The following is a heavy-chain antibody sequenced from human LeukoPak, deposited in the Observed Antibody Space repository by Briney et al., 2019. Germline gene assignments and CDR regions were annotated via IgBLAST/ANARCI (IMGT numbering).Heavy chain of an antibody. Sequence: PSETLSLTCTVSGYSVSNDYYWGWIRQPPGKGLEWIGSIYQSGSTYYNPSLKSRVSISVDTSKNQFSLKLSSVTAADTAVYYCARDGNGAFDIWGQGTMVTVSS. J-gene: IGHJ3*02. CDR2: IYQSGST. CDR1: GYSVSNDYY. D-gene: IGHD1-14*01. CDR3: ARDGNGAFDI. V-gene: IGHV4-38-2*02.